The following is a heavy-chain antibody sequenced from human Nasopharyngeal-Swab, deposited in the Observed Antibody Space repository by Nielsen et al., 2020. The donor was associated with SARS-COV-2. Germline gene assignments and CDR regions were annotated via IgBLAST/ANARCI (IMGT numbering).Heavy chain of an antibody. CDR2: VKHNVST. Sequence: GSLRLSCAVSGGSVSSDNWRSWVRQPPGKRLEWIGEVKHNVSTNYNPSLKSRVTISLDKTKNQVSLRVNSLTAADTAVYYCANFYDFWTWGQGTLVTVSS. J-gene: IGHJ1*01. D-gene: IGHD3-3*01. V-gene: IGHV4-4*02. CDR1: GGSVSSDNW. CDR3: ANFYDFWT.